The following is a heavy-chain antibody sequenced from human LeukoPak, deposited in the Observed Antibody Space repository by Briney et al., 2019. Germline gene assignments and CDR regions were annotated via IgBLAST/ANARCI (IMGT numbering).Heavy chain of an antibody. CDR1: GFTFTSSA. Sequence: GASVKVSCKASGFTFTSSAVQWVRQARGQRLEWIGWIVVGSGNTNYAQKFQEGVTITRDMSTSTAYMELSSLRSEDTAVYYCAADLEQLEPTDYYYMDVWGKGTTVTVSS. J-gene: IGHJ6*03. D-gene: IGHD6-6*01. CDR2: IVVGSGNT. V-gene: IGHV1-58*01. CDR3: AADLEQLEPTDYYYMDV.